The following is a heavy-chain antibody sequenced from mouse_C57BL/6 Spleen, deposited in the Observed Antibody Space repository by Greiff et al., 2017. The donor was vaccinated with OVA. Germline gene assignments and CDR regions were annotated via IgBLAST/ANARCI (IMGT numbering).Heavy chain of an antibody. D-gene: IGHD4-1*01. CDR2: INYDGSST. CDR1: GFTFSDYY. J-gene: IGHJ1*03. Sequence: EVKLVESEGGLVQPGSSMKLSCTASGFTFSDYYMAWVRQVPEKGLEWVANINYDGSSTYYLDSLKSRFIISRDNAKNILYLQMSSLKSEDTATYYCARELGVWYFDVWGTGTTVTVSS. V-gene: IGHV5-16*01. CDR3: ARELGVWYFDV.